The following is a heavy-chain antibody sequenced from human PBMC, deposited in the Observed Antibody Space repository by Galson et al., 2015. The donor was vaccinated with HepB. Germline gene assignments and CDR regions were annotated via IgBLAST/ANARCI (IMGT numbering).Heavy chain of an antibody. D-gene: IGHD2-8*01. J-gene: IGHJ6*02. Sequence: SVKVSCKASGGTFSSYAISWVRQAPGQGLEWMGGIIPIFGTANYAQKFQGRVTITADESTSTAYMELSSLRSEDTAVYYCARGGNQGTNGVCSRTACMDVWGQGTTVTVSS. CDR1: GGTFSSYA. CDR3: ARGGNQGTNGVCSRTACMDV. V-gene: IGHV1-69*13. CDR2: IIPIFGTA.